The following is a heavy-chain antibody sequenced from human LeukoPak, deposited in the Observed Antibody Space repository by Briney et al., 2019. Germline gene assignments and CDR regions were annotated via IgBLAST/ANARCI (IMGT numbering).Heavy chain of an antibody. Sequence: GGSLRLSCAASGFSFSSYDMLWVRQSPGKRLEWVSGIGTAGDTYYLDSVKGRFTTFRENGLNSLYLQMNSLRTGDTAVYYCVRGWPGDFEHWGQGSLVTVSS. CDR2: IGTAGDT. V-gene: IGHV3-13*01. CDR1: GFSFSSYD. D-gene: IGHD5-24*01. J-gene: IGHJ4*02. CDR3: VRGWPGDFEH.